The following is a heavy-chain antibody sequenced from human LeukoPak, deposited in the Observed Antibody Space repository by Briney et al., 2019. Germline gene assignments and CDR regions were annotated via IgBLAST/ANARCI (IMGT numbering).Heavy chain of an antibody. Sequence: GGSLRLSCAASGFAVSSIYMGWVRQAPEKGLEWVSLIYDSGATTYADSVKGRFTISRDSSKDTLSLQMNNLRAEDTAVYYCARPVAGGYWSFGYWGQGVLVTVSS. CDR2: IYDSGAT. V-gene: IGHV3-53*01. CDR3: ARPVAGGYWSFGY. J-gene: IGHJ4*02. D-gene: IGHD1-1*01. CDR1: GFAVSSIY.